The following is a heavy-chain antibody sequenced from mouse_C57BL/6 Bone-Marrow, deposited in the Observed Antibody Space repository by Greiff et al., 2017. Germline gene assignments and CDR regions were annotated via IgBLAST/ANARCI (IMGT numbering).Heavy chain of an antibody. CDR2: ISNGGGST. D-gene: IGHD1-1*01. J-gene: IGHJ3*01. V-gene: IGHV5-12*01. CDR1: GFTFSDYY. CDR3: ARRYYGSSLWFAY. Sequence: EVMLVESGGGLVQPGGSLKLSCAASGFTFSDYYMYWVRQTPEKRLEWVAYISNGGGSTYYPDTVKGRFTLSRDKAKNTLYLQMSRLKSEDTAMYYCARRYYGSSLWFAYWGQGTLVTVSA.